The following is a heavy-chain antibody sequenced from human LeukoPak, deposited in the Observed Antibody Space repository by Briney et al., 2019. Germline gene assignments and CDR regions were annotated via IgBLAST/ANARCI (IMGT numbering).Heavy chain of an antibody. Sequence: SETLSLTCTVSGGSISSGGYYGSWFRQPPGKALKWIGNIYYSGSTYYNPSLKSRVTISVDTSKNQFSLKLSSVTAADTAVYYCARDCTNGVCPRFDYWGQGTLVTVSS. J-gene: IGHJ4*02. V-gene: IGHV4-31*03. CDR1: GGSISSGGYY. D-gene: IGHD2-8*01. CDR3: ARDCTNGVCPRFDY. CDR2: IYYSGST.